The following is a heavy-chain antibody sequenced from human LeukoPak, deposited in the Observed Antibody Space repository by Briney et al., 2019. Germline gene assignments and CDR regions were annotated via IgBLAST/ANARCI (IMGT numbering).Heavy chain of an antibody. Sequence: SVKVSCKASGYTFTGYYMHWVRQAPGQGLEWMGGIIPIFGTANYAQKFQGRVTITADESTSTAYMELSSLRSEDTAVYYCARSRVVPAAIFYYCYYMDVWGKGTTVTVSS. CDR3: ARSRVVPAAIFYYCYYMDV. J-gene: IGHJ6*03. CDR1: GYTFTGYY. V-gene: IGHV1-69*13. D-gene: IGHD2-2*01. CDR2: IIPIFGTA.